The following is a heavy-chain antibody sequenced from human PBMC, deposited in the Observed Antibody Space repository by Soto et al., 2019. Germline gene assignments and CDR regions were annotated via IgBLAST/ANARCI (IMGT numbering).Heavy chain of an antibody. J-gene: IGHJ6*02. CDR2: IKQDGSEK. D-gene: IGHD3-3*01. Sequence: GGSLRLSCAASGFTFSSYWMSWVRQAPGKGLEWVANIKQDGSEKYYVDSVKGRFTISRDNAKNSLYLQMNSLRAEDTAVYYCARDERNYDFWSGYYYYGMGVWGQGTTVTVSS. V-gene: IGHV3-7*01. CDR3: ARDERNYDFWSGYYYYGMGV. CDR1: GFTFSSYW.